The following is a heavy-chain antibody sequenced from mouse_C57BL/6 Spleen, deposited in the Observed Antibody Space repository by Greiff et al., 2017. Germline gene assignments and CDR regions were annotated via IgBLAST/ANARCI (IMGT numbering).Heavy chain of an antibody. CDR3: ARSTMVTTCDY. J-gene: IGHJ2*01. D-gene: IGHD2-2*01. Sequence: QVQLKQPGAELVRPGSSVKLSCKASGYTFTSYWMHWVKQRPIQGLEWIGNIDPSDSETHYNQKFKDKATLTVDKSSSTAYMQLSSLTSEDSAVYYCARSTMVTTCDYWGQGTTLTVSS. CDR1: GYTFTSYW. V-gene: IGHV1-52*01. CDR2: IDPSDSET.